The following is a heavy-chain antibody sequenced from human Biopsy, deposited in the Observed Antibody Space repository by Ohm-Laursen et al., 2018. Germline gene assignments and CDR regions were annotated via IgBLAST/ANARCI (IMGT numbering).Heavy chain of an antibody. CDR1: GGSISDSTYH. V-gene: IGHV4-39*01. J-gene: IGHJ4*02. CDR3: ARQVDFWSGYVDY. Sequence: TLSLTCTVSGGSISDSTYHWGWIRQSPGKGLEWIGNIYYSGNTDYSPSLKSRVTISVDTSNNQFSHKLRSVTAADTAVYYFARQVDFWSGYVDYWGQGTLVAVSS. CDR2: IYYSGNT. D-gene: IGHD3-3*01.